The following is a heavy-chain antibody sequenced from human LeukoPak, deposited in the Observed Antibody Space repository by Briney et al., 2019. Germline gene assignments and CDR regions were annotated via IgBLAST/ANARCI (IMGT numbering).Heavy chain of an antibody. V-gene: IGHV1-18*01. Sequence: GASVKVSCKASGYTFTSYGISWVRQAPGQGLEWMGWISAYNGNTNYAQKLQGRVTMTTDTSTSTAYMELRSLRSDDTAVYCCARGYSSSWYGLGGYYFDYWGQGTLVTVSS. J-gene: IGHJ4*02. CDR1: GYTFTSYG. CDR3: ARGYSSSWYGLGGYYFDY. D-gene: IGHD6-13*01. CDR2: ISAYNGNT.